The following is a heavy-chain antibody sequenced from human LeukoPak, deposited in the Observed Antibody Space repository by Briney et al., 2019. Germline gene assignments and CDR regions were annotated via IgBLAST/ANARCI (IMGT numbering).Heavy chain of an antibody. V-gene: IGHV3-21*01. CDR2: ISSSSSYI. J-gene: IGHJ6*02. D-gene: IGHD5-12*01. Sequence: GGSLRLSCAASGFTFSSYSMNWVRQAPGKGLEWVSSISSSSSYIYYADSVKGRFTISRDNAKNSLYLQMNSLRAEDTAVYYCARDSSSVATRGMDVWGQGTTVTVSS. CDR3: ARDSSSVATRGMDV. CDR1: GFTFSSYS.